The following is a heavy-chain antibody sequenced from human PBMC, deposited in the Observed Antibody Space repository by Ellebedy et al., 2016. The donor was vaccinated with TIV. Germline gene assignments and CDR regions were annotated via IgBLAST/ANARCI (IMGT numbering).Heavy chain of an antibody. Sequence: GESLKISCAASGFTFSIYWMSWVRQAPGKGLECVANIKQDGSEKSYVDSVKGRFTISRDNAKNSLYLQMNSLRAEDTAVYYCARDGDDTVTTKGVGYWGQGTLVIVSS. J-gene: IGHJ4*02. CDR3: ARDGDDTVTTKGVGY. CDR2: IKQDGSEK. D-gene: IGHD4-17*01. V-gene: IGHV3-7*01. CDR1: GFTFSIYW.